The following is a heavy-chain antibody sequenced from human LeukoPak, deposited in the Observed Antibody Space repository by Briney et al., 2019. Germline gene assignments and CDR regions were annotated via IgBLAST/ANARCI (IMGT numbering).Heavy chain of an antibody. D-gene: IGHD6-6*01. V-gene: IGHV3-21*01. CDR2: IRSSSNFI. Sequence: GGSLRLSCAASGFTFTSYSMNWVRQAPGKGLEWVSSIRSSSNFIYYADSVKGRFTISRDNAKNSLYLQMNSLRAEDTAVYYCARELFAPSSSSPFDYWGQGTLVTVSS. CDR1: GFTFTSYS. CDR3: ARELFAPSSSSPFDY. J-gene: IGHJ4*02.